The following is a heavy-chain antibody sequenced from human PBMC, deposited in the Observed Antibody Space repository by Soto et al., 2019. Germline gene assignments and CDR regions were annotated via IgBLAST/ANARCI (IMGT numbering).Heavy chain of an antibody. J-gene: IGHJ4*02. CDR1: GYTLTELS. CDR2: FDPEDGET. D-gene: IGHD3-16*02. V-gene: IGHV1-24*01. Sequence: ASVKVSCKVSGYTLTELSMHWVRQAPGKGLEWMGGFDPEDGETIYAQKFQGRVTMTEDTSTDTAYMELSSLRSEDTAVYYCATNYEITFGGVIAPPLVFDYWGQGTLVTVSS. CDR3: ATNYEITFGGVIAPPLVFDY.